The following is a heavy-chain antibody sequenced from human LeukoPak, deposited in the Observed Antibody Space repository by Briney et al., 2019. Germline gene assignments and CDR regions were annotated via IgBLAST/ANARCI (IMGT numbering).Heavy chain of an antibody. CDR2: INHSGST. D-gene: IGHD4-17*01. CDR3: AGRGSLDYGDLRTFDY. V-gene: IGHV4-34*01. CDR1: GGSFSGYY. J-gene: IGHJ4*02. Sequence: SETLSLTCAVYGGSFSGYYWSWIRQPPGKGLEWIGEINHSGSTNYNPSLKSRVTISVDTSKNQFSLKLSSVTAADTAVYYCAGRGSLDYGDLRTFDYWAREPWSPSPQ.